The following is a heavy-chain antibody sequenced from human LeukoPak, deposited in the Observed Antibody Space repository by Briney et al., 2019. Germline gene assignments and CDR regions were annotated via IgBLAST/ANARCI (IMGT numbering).Heavy chain of an antibody. V-gene: IGHV1-2*02. CDR1: GYTFTGYY. D-gene: IGHD4-23*01. Sequence: GASVKVSCKASGYTFTGYYMHWVRQAPGQGLEWMGWINPNSGGTNYAQKFQGRVTMTRDTSISTAYMELSRLRSDDTAVYYCARDTLDDYGDNDAFDIWGQGTMVTVSS. J-gene: IGHJ3*02. CDR3: ARDTLDDYGDNDAFDI. CDR2: INPNSGGT.